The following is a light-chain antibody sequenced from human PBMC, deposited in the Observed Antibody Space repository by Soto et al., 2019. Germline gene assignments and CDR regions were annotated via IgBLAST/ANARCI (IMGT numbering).Light chain of an antibody. CDR1: QIISSTS. CDR2: GAS. CDR3: QHYGTSLYT. J-gene: IGKJ2*01. Sequence: DIVLTQSPGTLSLSPGERATPSCRASQIISSTSLGWYQQKPGQAPRLLIYGASSRATGIPDRFSGSGSGTDFTLTISRLEPEDFAVYYCQHYGTSLYTFGQGTKLEIK. V-gene: IGKV3-20*01.